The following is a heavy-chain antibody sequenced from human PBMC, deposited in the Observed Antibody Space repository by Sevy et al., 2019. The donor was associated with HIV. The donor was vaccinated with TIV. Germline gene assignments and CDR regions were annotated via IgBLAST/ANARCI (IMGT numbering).Heavy chain of an antibody. CDR2: IYHSGRA. D-gene: IGHD3-22*01. Sequence: SETLSLTCTVSGDSISSGDYYWNWIRQHPGKGLEWTVYIYHSGRAYHNPSLKSRVTISVDTSKNHFSLKLSSVTAADTAGYYCARAAGRTYYDNSGYLGGYDYWGQGTLVTVSS. CDR3: ARAAGRTYYDNSGYLGGYDY. V-gene: IGHV4-31*03. J-gene: IGHJ4*02. CDR1: GDSISSGDYY.